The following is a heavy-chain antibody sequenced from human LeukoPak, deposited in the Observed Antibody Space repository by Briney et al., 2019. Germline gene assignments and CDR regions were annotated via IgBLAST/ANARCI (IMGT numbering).Heavy chain of an antibody. CDR2: IYFSGSS. CDR3: ARGVQDYFGSGSGSGADTSFDY. Sequence: SETLSLTCTDSGGSISCRSCYWAWIRQAPGKGLEGLGNIYFSGSSYYNASLKSRVTVSMDTSKSQFSLKLRSVTAADTAVYYCARGVQDYFGSGSGSGADTSFDYWGQGTLVTVSS. CDR1: GGSISCRSCY. J-gene: IGHJ4*02. D-gene: IGHD3-10*01. V-gene: IGHV4-39*07.